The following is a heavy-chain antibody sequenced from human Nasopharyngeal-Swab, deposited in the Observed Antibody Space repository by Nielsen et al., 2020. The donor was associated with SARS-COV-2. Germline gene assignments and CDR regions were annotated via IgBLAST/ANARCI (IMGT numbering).Heavy chain of an antibody. CDR3: ARWVVDCSSTSCHYYFDY. CDR2: IDPSDSYT. CDR1: GYSFTSYW. V-gene: IGHV5-10-1*01. Sequence: GESLKISCKGSGYSFTSYWISWVRQMPGKGLEWMGRIDPSDSYTNYSPSFQGHVTISADKSISTAYLQWSSLKASDTAMYYCARWVVDCSSTSCHYYFDYWGQGTLVTSPQ. D-gene: IGHD2-2*01. J-gene: IGHJ4*02.